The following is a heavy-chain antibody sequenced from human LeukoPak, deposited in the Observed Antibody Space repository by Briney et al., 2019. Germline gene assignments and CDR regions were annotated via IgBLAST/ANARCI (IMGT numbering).Heavy chain of an antibody. CDR1: GGSFSGYY. Sequence: SETLSLTCAVNGGSFSGYYWSWIRQPPGKGLEWIGDITHSASSNYNPSLNYNPSLKSRVTISADTSKNQFSLRLSSVTAADTAVYYCARGVWLARDYWGQGTLVTVSS. V-gene: IGHV4-34*01. CDR3: ARGVWLARDY. J-gene: IGHJ4*02. D-gene: IGHD6-19*01. CDR2: ITHSASSNYNPSL.